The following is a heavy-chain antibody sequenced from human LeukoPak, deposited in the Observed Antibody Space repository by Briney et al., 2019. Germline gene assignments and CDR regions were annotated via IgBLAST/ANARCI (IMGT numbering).Heavy chain of an antibody. Sequence: PGGSLRLSCAASGFTFSSYAMSWVRQAPGKGLEWVSYISSSGSTIYYADSVKGRFTISRDNAKNSLYLQMNSLRAEDTAVYYCARDSSGSGFFDYWGQGTLVTVSS. D-gene: IGHD6-19*01. V-gene: IGHV3-48*04. J-gene: IGHJ4*02. CDR3: ARDSSGSGFFDY. CDR2: ISSSGSTI. CDR1: GFTFSSYA.